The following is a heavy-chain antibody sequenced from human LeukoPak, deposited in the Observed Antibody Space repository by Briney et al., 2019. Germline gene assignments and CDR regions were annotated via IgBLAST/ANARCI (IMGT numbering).Heavy chain of an antibody. CDR3: ARDHTYYGSGSYYTPGPLYAFDI. V-gene: IGHV1-46*01. D-gene: IGHD3-10*01. CDR2: INPSGGST. J-gene: IGHJ3*02. Sequence: PGGSLRLSCAASGYTFTSYYMHWVRQAPGQGLEWMGIINPSGGSTSYAQKFQGRVTMTRDTSTSTVYMELSSLSSEDTAVYYCARDHTYYGSGSYYTPGPLYAFDIWGQGTMVTVSS. CDR1: GYTFTSYY.